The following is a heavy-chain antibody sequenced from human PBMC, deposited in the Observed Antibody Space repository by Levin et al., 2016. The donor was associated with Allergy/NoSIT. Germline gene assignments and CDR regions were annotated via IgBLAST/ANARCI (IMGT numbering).Heavy chain of an antibody. J-gene: IGHJ1*01. D-gene: IGHD1-14*01. V-gene: IGHV3-64*01. CDR1: GFTFSSYA. CDR2: ISSNGGST. CDR3: AAGIRLKEYFQH. Sequence: GESLKISCAASGFTFSSYAMHWVRQAPGKGLEYVSAISSNGGSTYYANSVKGRFTISRDNSKNTLYLQMGSLRAEDMAVYYCAAGIRLKEYFQHWGQGTLVTVSS.